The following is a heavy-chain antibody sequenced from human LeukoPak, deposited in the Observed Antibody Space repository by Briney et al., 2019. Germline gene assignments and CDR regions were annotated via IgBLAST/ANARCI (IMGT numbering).Heavy chain of an antibody. CDR1: GFTFSSYW. V-gene: IGHV3-7*03. Sequence: GGSLRLSCAASGFTFSSYWMTWVRQAPGKGLEWVANIKQDGSKKNYVDSVKGRFTISRDNAKNSMYLQMNSLRAEDTAVYYCATPLDYYDSSGYHRGGDWGQGTLVTVSS. J-gene: IGHJ4*02. CDR3: ATPLDYYDSSGYHRGGD. CDR2: IKQDGSKK. D-gene: IGHD3-22*01.